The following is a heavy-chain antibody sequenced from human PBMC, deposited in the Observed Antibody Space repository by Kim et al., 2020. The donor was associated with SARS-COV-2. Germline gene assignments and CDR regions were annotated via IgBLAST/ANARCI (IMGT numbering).Heavy chain of an antibody. D-gene: IGHD5-18*01. V-gene: IGHV4-39*01. CDR2: IYYSGST. J-gene: IGHJ4*02. Sequence: SETLSLTCTVSGGSTSSSSYYWGWIRQPPGKGLEWIGSIYYSGSTYYNPSLKSRVTISVDTSKNQFSLKLSSVTAADTAVYYCARHGDTAMVTPDYWGQGTLVTVSS. CDR1: GGSTSSSSYY. CDR3: ARHGDTAMVTPDY.